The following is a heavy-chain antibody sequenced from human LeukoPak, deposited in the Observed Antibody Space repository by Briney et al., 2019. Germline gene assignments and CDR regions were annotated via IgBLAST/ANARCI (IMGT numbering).Heavy chain of an antibody. J-gene: IGHJ4*02. Sequence: GGSLRLSCAASGFTFSSYGMHWVRQAPGKGLEWVAVISYDGSNKYYADSVKGRFTISRGNSKNTLYLQMNSLRAEDTAVYYCAKDGRIAAAGTRGRQPFDYWGQGTLVTVSS. CDR1: GFTFSSYG. CDR2: ISYDGSNK. D-gene: IGHD6-13*01. CDR3: AKDGRIAAAGTRGRQPFDY. V-gene: IGHV3-30*18.